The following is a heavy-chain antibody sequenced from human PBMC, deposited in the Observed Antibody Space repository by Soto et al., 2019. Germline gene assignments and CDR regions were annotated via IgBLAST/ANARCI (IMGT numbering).Heavy chain of an antibody. CDR1: GYTLTELS. D-gene: IGHD1-26*01. CDR3: ATWHSYPLDAFDI. Sequence: ASVKVSWKVSGYTLTELSMRWVRRAPGKGLEWMGGFDPEDGETIYAQKFQGRVTMTEDTSTDTAYMELSSLRSEDTAVYYCATWHSYPLDAFDIWGQGTMVTVSS. J-gene: IGHJ3*02. CDR2: FDPEDGET. V-gene: IGHV1-24*01.